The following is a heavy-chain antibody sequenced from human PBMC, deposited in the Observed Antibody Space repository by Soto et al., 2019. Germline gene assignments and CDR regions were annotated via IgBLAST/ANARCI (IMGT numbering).Heavy chain of an antibody. V-gene: IGHV3-48*01. CDR1: GFTFSSYS. J-gene: IGHJ2*01. D-gene: IGHD2-15*01. Sequence: EVQLVESGGGLVQPGGSLRLSCAASGFTFSSYSMNWVRQAPGKGLEWVSYISSSSSTIYYADSVKGRFTISRDNAKNSLYLQMNSLRAEDTAVYYCARDGCSSGSCYPHWYFDLWGRGTLVTVSS. CDR2: ISSSSSTI. CDR3: ARDGCSSGSCYPHWYFDL.